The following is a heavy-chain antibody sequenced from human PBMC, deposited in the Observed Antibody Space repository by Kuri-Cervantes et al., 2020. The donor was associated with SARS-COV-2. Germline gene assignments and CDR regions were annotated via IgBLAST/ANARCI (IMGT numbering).Heavy chain of an antibody. V-gene: IGHV2-5*01. J-gene: IGHJ4*02. D-gene: IGHD3-3*01. CDR3: AHMPYDFWSGYYVY. Sequence: SGPALVKPTQTLTLTCTFSGFSLSTSGVGVGWIRQPPGKALEWLALIYWNDDKRYSPSLKSRLTITKDTSKNQVVLTMTNMDPVDTATYYCAHMPYDFWSGYYVYWGQGTLVTVSS. CDR1: GFSLSTSGVG. CDR2: IYWNDDK.